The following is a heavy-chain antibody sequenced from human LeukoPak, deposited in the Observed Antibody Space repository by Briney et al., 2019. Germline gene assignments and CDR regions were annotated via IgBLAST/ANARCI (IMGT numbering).Heavy chain of an antibody. V-gene: IGHV3-30*02. J-gene: IGHJ4*02. D-gene: IGHD4-23*01. CDR3: AKAPKTTVVTQFDY. CDR1: GFTFSSYG. Sequence: GGSLRLSCAASGFTFSSYGMHWVRQAPGKGLEWVAFIRYDGSNKYYADSVKGRFTISRDNSKNTLYLQMNSLRAEDTAVYYCAKAPKTTVVTQFDYWGQGTLVTVSS. CDR2: IRYDGSNK.